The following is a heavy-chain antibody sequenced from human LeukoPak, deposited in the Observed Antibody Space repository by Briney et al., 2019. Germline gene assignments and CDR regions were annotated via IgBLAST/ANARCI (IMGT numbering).Heavy chain of an antibody. J-gene: IGHJ4*02. CDR2: IKQDGSEK. CDR3: ANLGEAGVFDC. Sequence: GGSLRLSCAVSGFTISSYAMSWVRQAPGKGLEWVANIKQDGSEKYYVDSVKGRFTISRDNAKNSLYLQMNSLRAEDTAVYYCANLGEAGVFDCWGQGTLVTVSS. V-gene: IGHV3-7*01. D-gene: IGHD1-26*01. CDR1: GFTISSYA.